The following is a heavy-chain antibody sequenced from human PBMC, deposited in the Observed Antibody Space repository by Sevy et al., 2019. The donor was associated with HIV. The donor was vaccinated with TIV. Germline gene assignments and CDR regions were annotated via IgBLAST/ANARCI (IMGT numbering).Heavy chain of an antibody. J-gene: IGHJ5*01. Sequence: GGSLRLSCSASGFTFRSFSMHWDRQAPGKGLEWVAAIWYDGRTKQYADSVKGRFTISRDNSKNMLSLEMNSLRAEDTGLYFCARDSARVIVPTAGFDSWGQGTVVTVSS. CDR3: ARDSARVIVPTAGFDS. CDR2: IWYDGRTK. CDR1: GFTFRSFS. V-gene: IGHV3-33*01. D-gene: IGHD1-1*01.